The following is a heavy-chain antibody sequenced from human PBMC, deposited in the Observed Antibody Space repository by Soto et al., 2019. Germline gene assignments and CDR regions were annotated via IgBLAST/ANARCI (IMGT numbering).Heavy chain of an antibody. Sequence: GESLKISCKGSGYSFTRYWIGWVRQMPGKGLEWMGIIYPRDSDTRYGPSFQGQVTISADKSISTAYLQWSSLKASDTAMYYCARLAAAGTRYYGMDVWGQGTTVTVSS. CDR2: IYPRDSDT. CDR3: ARLAAAGTRYYGMDV. J-gene: IGHJ6*02. D-gene: IGHD6-13*01. V-gene: IGHV5-51*01. CDR1: GYSFTRYW.